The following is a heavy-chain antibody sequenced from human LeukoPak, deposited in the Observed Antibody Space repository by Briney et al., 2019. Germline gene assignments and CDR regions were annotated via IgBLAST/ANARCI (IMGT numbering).Heavy chain of an antibody. CDR3: ARDVYPGDAFDI. V-gene: IGHV4-59*01. J-gene: IGHJ3*02. CDR2: IYYSGST. CDR1: GGSISSYY. Sequence: KSSETLPLTCTVSGGSISSYYWSWIRQPPGKGLEWIGYIYYSGSTNYNPSLKSRVTISVDTSKNQFSLKLSSVTAADTAVYYCARDVYPGDAFDIWGQGTMVTVSS.